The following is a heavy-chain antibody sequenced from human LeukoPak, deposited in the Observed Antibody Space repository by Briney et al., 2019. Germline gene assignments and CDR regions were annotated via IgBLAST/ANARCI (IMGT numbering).Heavy chain of an antibody. J-gene: IGHJ6*03. Sequence: SVKVSCKASGGTFSSYAISWVRQAPRQGLEWMGGIIPIFGTANYAQKFQGRVTITTDESTSTAYMELSSLRSEDTAVYYCARLVGYSGYDFYYYYMDVWGKGTTVTVSS. V-gene: IGHV1-69*05. CDR2: IIPIFGTA. CDR3: ARLVGYSGYDFYYYYMDV. CDR1: GGTFSSYA. D-gene: IGHD5-12*01.